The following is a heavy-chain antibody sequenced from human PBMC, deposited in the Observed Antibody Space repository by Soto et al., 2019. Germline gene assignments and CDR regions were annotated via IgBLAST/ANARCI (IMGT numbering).Heavy chain of an antibody. CDR2: INSDGSST. Sequence: GGSLRLSCAASGFTFSSYWMHWVRQAPGKGLVWVSRINSDGSSTSYADSVKGRFTISRDNAKNTLYLQMNSLRAEDTAVYYCARVRYCTNGVCYGPDAFDIWGQGTMVTVSS. V-gene: IGHV3-74*01. J-gene: IGHJ3*02. CDR1: GFTFSSYW. D-gene: IGHD2-8*01. CDR3: ARVRYCTNGVCYGPDAFDI.